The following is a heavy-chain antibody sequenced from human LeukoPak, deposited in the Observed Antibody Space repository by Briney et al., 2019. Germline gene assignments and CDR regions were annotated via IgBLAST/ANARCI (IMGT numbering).Heavy chain of an antibody. V-gene: IGHV3-53*01. J-gene: IGHJ4*02. CDR1: GFTFSTYG. CDR2: IYSGGST. CDR3: ARYYYDSSGYDY. D-gene: IGHD3-22*01. Sequence: GGSLRLSCAASGFTFSTYGMRWVRQAPGKGLEWVSVIYSGGSTYYADSVKGRFTISRDNSKNTLYLQMNSLRAEDTAVYYCARYYYDSSGYDYWGQGTLVTVSS.